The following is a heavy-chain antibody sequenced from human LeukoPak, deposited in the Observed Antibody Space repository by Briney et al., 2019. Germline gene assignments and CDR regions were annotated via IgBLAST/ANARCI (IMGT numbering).Heavy chain of an antibody. CDR1: GFTFGNDG. D-gene: IGHD6-6*01. CDR2: ISGSGGTT. CDR3: AKHHSSSRGHDY. Sequence: GGSLRLSCAASGFTFGNDGMSWVRQVPGKGLEWVSAISGSGGTTYYADSVKGRFTISRDNSQNTLYLQMKSLRAEDTAVYYCAKHHSSSRGHDYWGQGTLVTVSS. V-gene: IGHV3-23*01. J-gene: IGHJ4*02.